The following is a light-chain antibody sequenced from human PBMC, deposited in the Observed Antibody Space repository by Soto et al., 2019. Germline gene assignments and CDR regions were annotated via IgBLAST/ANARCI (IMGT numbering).Light chain of an antibody. Sequence: ESVFTQYPVTRSLSQAARASLSCRASQSVSSSSLAWYQQKPGQPPRLPVYGAFNRATGIPASFIGSGSGTDFPLTFSGLKPKDFPVNSCQQYGDSPATSATGTKWIS. J-gene: IGKJ3*01. CDR2: GAF. V-gene: IGKV3-20*01. CDR1: QSVSSSS. CDR3: QQYGDSPAT.